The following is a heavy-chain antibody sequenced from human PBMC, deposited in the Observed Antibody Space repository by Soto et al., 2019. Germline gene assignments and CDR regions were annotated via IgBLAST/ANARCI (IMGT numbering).Heavy chain of an antibody. CDR1: GFSLSTSGVS. V-gene: IGHV2-5*02. J-gene: IGHJ4*02. CDR2: IYWDDDE. CDR3: AHRRVGFDY. Sequence: QITLKESGPTLVKPTQTLTLTCNFSGFSLSTSGVSVGWIRQPPGKALEWLALIYWDDDERYSASLKSRLTTTKDTFKNQVVLTMTNMDPVDTGTYYCAHRRVGFDYWGQGALVTVSS.